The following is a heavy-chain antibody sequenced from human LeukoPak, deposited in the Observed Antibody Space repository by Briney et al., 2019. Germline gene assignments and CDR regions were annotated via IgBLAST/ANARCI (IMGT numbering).Heavy chain of an antibody. V-gene: IGHV3-53*01. CDR1: GFTVSTNY. Sequence: GGSLRLSCAASGFTVSTNYMTWVRQAPGKGLEWVSLIYSGGTTYYADSVKGRFTTSRDNSKNPLYLQMNSLRAEDTAVYYCARGSGSLDYWGQGTLVIVSS. CDR3: ARGSGSLDY. J-gene: IGHJ4*02. D-gene: IGHD6-19*01. CDR2: IYSGGTT.